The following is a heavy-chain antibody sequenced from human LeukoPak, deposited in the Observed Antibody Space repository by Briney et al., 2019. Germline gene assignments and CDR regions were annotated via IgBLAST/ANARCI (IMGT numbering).Heavy chain of an antibody. CDR2: ISKGVGTT. V-gene: IGHV3-23*01. CDR3: AKRDSSGSYYFDY. D-gene: IGHD6-19*01. J-gene: IGHJ4*02. Sequence: GGSLRLSCAASGFTFSTYAMSWVRQAPGKGLEWVSSISKGVGTTFYADSVKGRFTISRDNSENTLYLQMNSLRAEDTAVYYCAKRDSSGSYYFDYWGQGTLVTVSS. CDR1: GFTFSTYA.